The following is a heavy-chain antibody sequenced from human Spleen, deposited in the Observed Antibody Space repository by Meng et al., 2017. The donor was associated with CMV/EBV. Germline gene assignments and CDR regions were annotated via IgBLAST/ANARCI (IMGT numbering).Heavy chain of an antibody. V-gene: IGHV3-15*01. D-gene: IGHD2-2*01. CDR1: GFTFSNAW. CDR3: ARVPAASDAFDI. CDR2: IKSKTDGGTT. J-gene: IGHJ3*02. Sequence: GGSLRLSCAASGFTFSNAWMSWVRQAPGKGLEWVGRIKSKTDGGTTDYAAPVKGRFTISRDDSKNTLYLQMNSLKTEDTAVYYCARVPAASDAFDIWGQGTMVTVSS.